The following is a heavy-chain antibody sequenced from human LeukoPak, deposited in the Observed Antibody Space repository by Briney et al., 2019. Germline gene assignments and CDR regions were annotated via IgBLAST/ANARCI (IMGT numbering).Heavy chain of an antibody. V-gene: IGHV1-69*13. D-gene: IGHD3-22*01. CDR1: GGTFSGYA. Sequence: SVKVSCKASGGTFSGYAISWVRQAPGQGLEWMGGIIPIFGTANYAQKFQGRVTITADESTSTAYMGLSSLRSEDTAVYYCASGESGSDYYDSSGYYSTGFDPWGQGTLVTVSS. CDR3: ASGESGSDYYDSSGYYSTGFDP. CDR2: IIPIFGTA. J-gene: IGHJ5*02.